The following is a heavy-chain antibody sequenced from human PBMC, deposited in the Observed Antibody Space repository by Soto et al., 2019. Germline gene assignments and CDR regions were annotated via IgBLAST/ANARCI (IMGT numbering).Heavy chain of an antibody. CDR1: GFTWSSYA. J-gene: IGHJ4*02. CDR3: AKWHTYNYDSLAFSGFDC. CDR2: ISGGDGSP. Sequence: GFMRPSCGAAGFTWSSYAMTWVRQAPGKGLEWVSAISGGDGSPSYADSVKGRFTISRDNSKNTLYLHMNSLRADDTAAYYCAKWHTYNYDSLAFSGFDCWGQGTQVTVSS. V-gene: IGHV3-23*01. D-gene: IGHD3-16*01.